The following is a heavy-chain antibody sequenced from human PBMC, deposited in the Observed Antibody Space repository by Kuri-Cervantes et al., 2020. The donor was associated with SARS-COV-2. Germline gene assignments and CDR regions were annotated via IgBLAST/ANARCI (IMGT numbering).Heavy chain of an antibody. V-gene: IGHV1-69*04. CDR1: GGTFSSYA. Sequence: SAVQDSCKASGGTFSSYAISWVRQAPGQGLEWMGRIIPILGIANYAQKFQGRVTITADKSTSTAYMELSSLGSEDSAVYYGARDLAARLDYYYGMDVWGQGTTVTVSS. CDR2: IIPILGIA. CDR3: ARDLAARLDYYYGMDV. J-gene: IGHJ6*02. D-gene: IGHD6-6*01.